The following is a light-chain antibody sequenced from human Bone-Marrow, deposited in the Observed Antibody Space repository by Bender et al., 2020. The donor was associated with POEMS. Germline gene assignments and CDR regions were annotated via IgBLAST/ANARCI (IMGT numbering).Light chain of an antibody. CDR1: TSNIGSQY. Sequence: QSVLTQSPSASGTPGQRVTISCSGGTSNIGSQYVFWYRQFPGTAPKVVIYRNDQRPSGVPDRFSGSKSGTSASLTNSGLRSEDEADYYCASWDDSLSAWVFGGGTKLTVL. J-gene: IGLJ3*02. CDR3: ASWDDSLSAWV. V-gene: IGLV1-47*01. CDR2: RND.